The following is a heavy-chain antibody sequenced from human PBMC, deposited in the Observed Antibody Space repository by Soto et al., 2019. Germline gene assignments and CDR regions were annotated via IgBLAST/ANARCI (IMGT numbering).Heavy chain of an antibody. V-gene: IGHV5-51*01. CDR2: IYPGDSDT. D-gene: IGHD5-18*01. CDR3: AISKGYGYFAYYYYGMDV. J-gene: IGHJ6*02. CDR1: GYSFTSYW. Sequence: PGESLKISCKGSGYSFTSYWIGWVRQIPGKGLEWMGIIYPGDSDTRYSPSFQGQVTISADKSISTAYLQWSSLKASDTAMYYCAISKGYGYFAYYYYGMDVWGQGTTVTVSS.